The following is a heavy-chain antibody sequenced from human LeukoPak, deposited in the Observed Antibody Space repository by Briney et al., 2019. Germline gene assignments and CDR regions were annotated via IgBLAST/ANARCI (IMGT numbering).Heavy chain of an antibody. Sequence: SETLSLTCTVSGGSISSYYGSWIRQPAGKGLEWIGRIYTSGSTNYNPSLKSRVTMSVDTSKNQFSLKLSSVTAADTAVYYCARDNVVVTAIPFDYWGQGTLVTVSS. V-gene: IGHV4-4*07. CDR3: ARDNVVVTAIPFDY. CDR2: IYTSGST. D-gene: IGHD2-21*02. CDR1: GGSISSYY. J-gene: IGHJ4*02.